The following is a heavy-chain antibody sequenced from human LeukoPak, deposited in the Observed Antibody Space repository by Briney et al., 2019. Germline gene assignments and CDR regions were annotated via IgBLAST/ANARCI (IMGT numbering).Heavy chain of an antibody. CDR2: ISGSGGST. Sequence: GGSLRLSCTASGFTFSSYAMSWVRQAPGKGLEWASAISGSGGSTYYADSVKGRFTISRDNSKNTLYLQMNSLRAEDTAVYYCARDGTASITIFGVVIKGYFGLWGRGTLVTVSS. CDR1: GFTFSSYA. J-gene: IGHJ2*01. CDR3: ARDGTASITIFGVVIKGYFGL. D-gene: IGHD3-3*01. V-gene: IGHV3-23*01.